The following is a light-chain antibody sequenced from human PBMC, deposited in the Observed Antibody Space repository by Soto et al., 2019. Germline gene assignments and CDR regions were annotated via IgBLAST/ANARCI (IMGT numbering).Light chain of an antibody. CDR1: QSVSSSY. Sequence: TQSPGTLSLSPGERATLSCRVSQSVSSSYLAWYQQKPGQAPRLLIYDASTRATAVPARFTASGSGTEFTLTISSLQSEDFAVYYCQQSNNWPRTFGQGTKVDIK. V-gene: IGKV3-15*01. CDR2: DAS. J-gene: IGKJ1*01. CDR3: QQSNNWPRT.